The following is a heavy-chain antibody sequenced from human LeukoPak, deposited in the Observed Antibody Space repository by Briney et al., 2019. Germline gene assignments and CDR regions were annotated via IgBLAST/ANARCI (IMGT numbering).Heavy chain of an antibody. CDR2: ISYDGSNP. J-gene: IGHJ4*02. CDR1: GFTFSSFG. Sequence: XGSLRLSCAASGFTFSSFGMHWVRQAPGKGLEWVAVISYDGSNPYYADSVRGRFTISRDNSKNTLYLKMNSLRAEDTAVYYCAKDHYDYIGGTYRDFDYWGQGTLVTVSS. CDR3: AKDHYDYIGGTYRDFDY. D-gene: IGHD3-16*02. V-gene: IGHV3-30*18.